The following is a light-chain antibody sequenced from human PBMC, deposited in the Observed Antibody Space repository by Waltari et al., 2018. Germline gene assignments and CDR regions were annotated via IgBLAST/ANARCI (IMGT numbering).Light chain of an antibody. V-gene: IGLV2-8*01. J-gene: IGLJ1*01. CDR1: SRAVGGYNY. CDR2: EVS. Sequence: QSALTQPPSASGSPGPSVTIPCTGPSRAVGGYNYVSWYQQHPGKAPKLMIYEVSKRPSGVPDRFSGSKSGNTASLTVSGLQAEDEADYYCSSYAGSNNFVFGTGTKVTVL. CDR3: SSYAGSNNFV.